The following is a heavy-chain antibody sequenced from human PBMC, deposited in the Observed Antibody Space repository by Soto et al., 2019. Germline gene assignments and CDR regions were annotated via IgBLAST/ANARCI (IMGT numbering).Heavy chain of an antibody. J-gene: IGHJ6*02. CDR2: IIPIFGTA. CDR1: GGTFSSYA. Sequence: GASVKVSCQASGGTFSSYAISWVRQAPGQGLEWLGGIIPIFGTANYAQKFQGRVTITADKSTSTAYMELSSLRSADTAVYYCARGRIGSTGSYGMDVWGQGTTVTVSS. D-gene: IGHD6-13*01. V-gene: IGHV1-69*06. CDR3: ARGRIGSTGSYGMDV.